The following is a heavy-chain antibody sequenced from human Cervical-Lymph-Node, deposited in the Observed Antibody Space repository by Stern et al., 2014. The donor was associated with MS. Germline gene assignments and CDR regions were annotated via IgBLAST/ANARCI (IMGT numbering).Heavy chain of an antibody. CDR3: ARDDAVGATRYHYAMDV. Sequence: QVQLQESGPGLVKPSQTLALTCTVSGGPIGSGTYYWSWIRQPAGKGLEWIGRIYNSGSTSYNPSLKSRVTLSLEPPKKQLSLNRGSVTAADTAVYYCARDDAVGATRYHYAMDVWGQGTTGTVSS. D-gene: IGHD1-26*01. CDR1: GGPIGSGTYY. CDR2: IYNSGST. J-gene: IGHJ6*02. V-gene: IGHV4-61*02.